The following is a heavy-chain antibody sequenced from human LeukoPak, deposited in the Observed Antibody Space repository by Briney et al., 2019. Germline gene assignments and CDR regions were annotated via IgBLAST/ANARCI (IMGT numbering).Heavy chain of an antibody. J-gene: IGHJ4*02. V-gene: IGHV3-7*01. D-gene: IGHD6-13*01. Sequence: GGSLRPSCAASGFTFSNYAMSWVRQAPGKGLEWVANIKEDGSEEYYVDSVKGRFTISRDNTKNSLYLQMNSLRAEDTAVYYCARDPAAWDYWGQGTLVTVSS. CDR1: GFTFSNYA. CDR3: ARDPAAWDY. CDR2: IKEDGSEE.